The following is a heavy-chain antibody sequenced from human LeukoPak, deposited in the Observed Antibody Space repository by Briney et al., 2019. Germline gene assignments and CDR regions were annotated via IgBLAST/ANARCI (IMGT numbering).Heavy chain of an antibody. D-gene: IGHD5-18*01. CDR3: AKELSYGDAFDI. V-gene: IGHV3-33*06. CDR1: GFTFSSYG. CDR2: IWYDGSNK. Sequence: PGRSLRLSCAASGFTFSSYGMHWVRQAPGKGLEWVAVIWYDGSNKYYADSVKGRFTISRDNSKNTLYLQMNSLRAEDTAVYYCAKELSYGDAFDIWGQGTMVTVSS. J-gene: IGHJ3*02.